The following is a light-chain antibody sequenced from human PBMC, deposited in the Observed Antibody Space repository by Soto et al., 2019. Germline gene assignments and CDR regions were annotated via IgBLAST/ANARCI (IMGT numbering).Light chain of an antibody. CDR3: SSYTSSSTPWV. CDR2: EVS. J-gene: IGLJ3*02. V-gene: IGLV2-14*01. Sequence: QSALTQPASVSGSPGQSINISCTGTSSDVGGYNYVSWYQQHPGKAPKFMIYEVSNRPTRVSNRFSGSKSGNTASLTISGLQAEDEAAYYCSSYTSSSTPWVFGGGTKLTVL. CDR1: SSDVGGYNY.